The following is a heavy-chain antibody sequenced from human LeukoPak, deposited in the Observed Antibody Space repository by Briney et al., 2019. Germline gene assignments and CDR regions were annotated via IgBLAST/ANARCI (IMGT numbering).Heavy chain of an antibody. D-gene: IGHD6-13*01. V-gene: IGHV4-39*07. CDR3: AGGEYKSGWYAAESGAHFDY. J-gene: IGHJ4*02. CDR2: IYYSGST. CDR1: GGSISSSSYY. Sequence: SETLSLTCTVSGGSISSSSYYWGWIRQPPGKGLEWIGSIYYSGSTYYNPSLKSRVTISVDTSKNQFSLKLSSVTAADTAVDYWAGGEYKSGWYAAESGAHFDYGGKGTLVTASS.